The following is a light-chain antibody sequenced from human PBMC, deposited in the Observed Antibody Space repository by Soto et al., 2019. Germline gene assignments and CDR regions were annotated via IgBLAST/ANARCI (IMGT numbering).Light chain of an antibody. CDR1: PSVSRNY. J-gene: IGKJ1*01. CDR3: QQYGDSHRT. V-gene: IGKV3-20*01. Sequence: EIALTQSPSTRSLSPVERATRSCRASPSVSRNYLAWYQQRPGQAPRLLIYDAFNRATGIPDRFSGRGSGTDVPLTISRLEPEDFAVYYCQQYGDSHRTFGQGNKVEIK. CDR2: DAF.